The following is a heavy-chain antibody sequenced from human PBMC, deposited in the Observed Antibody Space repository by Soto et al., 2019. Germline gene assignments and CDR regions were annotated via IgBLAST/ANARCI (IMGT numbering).Heavy chain of an antibody. CDR3: ARDVGYCTNGVCYTGSHYYYYYGMDV. CDR2: ISYDGSNK. CDR1: GFTFSIYD. V-gene: IGHV3-30-3*01. D-gene: IGHD2-8*01. Sequence: GSLRLSCAASGFTFSIYDMHGVRQAPGKGLEWVAVISYDGSNKYYADSVKGRFTISRDNSKNTLYLQMNSLRAEDTAVYYCARDVGYCTNGVCYTGSHYYYYYGMDVWGQGTTVTVSS. J-gene: IGHJ6*02.